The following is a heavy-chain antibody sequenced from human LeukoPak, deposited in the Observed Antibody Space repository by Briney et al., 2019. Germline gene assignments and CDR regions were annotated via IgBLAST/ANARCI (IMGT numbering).Heavy chain of an antibody. Sequence: ESGGSLRLSCAASGLSLSSYSMNWVRQAPGKGLEWVSSISISSNYIYYADSVKGRFTISRDNAKNSLYLQMNSLRAEDTAVYFCARDGHGDDISTGYPYFGMDVWGQGTTVTVSS. V-gene: IGHV3-21*01. D-gene: IGHD3-9*01. J-gene: IGHJ6*02. CDR2: ISISSNYI. CDR1: GLSLSSYS. CDR3: ARDGHGDDISTGYPYFGMDV.